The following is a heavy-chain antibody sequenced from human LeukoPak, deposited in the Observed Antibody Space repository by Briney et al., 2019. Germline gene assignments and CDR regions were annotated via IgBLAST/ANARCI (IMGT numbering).Heavy chain of an antibody. CDR2: IYYSGST. Sequence: SETLSLTCTVSGGSISSSSYYWGWIRQPPGKGLEWIGYIYYSGSTNYNPSLKSRVTISVDTSKNQFSLKLSSVTAADTAVYYCARTDPFYYFDYWGQGTLVTVSS. CDR3: ARTDPFYYFDY. V-gene: IGHV4-61*05. J-gene: IGHJ4*02. CDR1: GGSISSSSYY.